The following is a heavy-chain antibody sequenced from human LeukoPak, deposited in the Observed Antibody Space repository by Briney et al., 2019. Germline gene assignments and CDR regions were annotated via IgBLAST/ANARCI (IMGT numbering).Heavy chain of an antibody. J-gene: IGHJ4*02. CDR1: GGSISSSSYY. CDR2: IYYSGST. D-gene: IGHD3-10*01. V-gene: IGHV4-39*02. Sequence: SETLSLTCTVSGGSISSSSYYWGWIRQPPGQGLEWIGSIYYSGSTYYNPSLKSRVTISVDTSKNQFSLKLSSVTAADTAVYYCAREGGYGSGGLDYWGQGTLVTVSS. CDR3: AREGGYGSGGLDY.